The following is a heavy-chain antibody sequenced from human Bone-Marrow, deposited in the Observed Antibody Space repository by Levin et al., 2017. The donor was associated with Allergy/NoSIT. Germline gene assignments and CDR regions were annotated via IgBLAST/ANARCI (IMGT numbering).Heavy chain of an antibody. CDR1: GFTFSSYE. J-gene: IGHJ6*03. CDR3: ARERRGVVVPAAMPAFWYYYYYMDG. Sequence: GGSLRLSCAASGFTFSSYEMNWVRQAPGKGLEWVSYISSSGSTIYYADSVKGRFTISRDNAKNSLYLQMNSLRAEDTAVYYCARERRGVVVPAAMPAFWYYYYYMDGWGKGTTVTVSS. V-gene: IGHV3-48*03. CDR2: ISSSGSTI. D-gene: IGHD2-2*01.